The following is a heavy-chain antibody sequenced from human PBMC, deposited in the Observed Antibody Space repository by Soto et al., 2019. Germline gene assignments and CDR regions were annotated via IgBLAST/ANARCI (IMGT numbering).Heavy chain of an antibody. J-gene: IGHJ4*02. Sequence: QVQLVQSGAEVKKPGASVKVSCKASGYIFTSYAMHWVRQAPGQRLEWMGWINAGNGNTKYSQKSQGRVTITRDTSASTAYMELSSLRSEDTAVYYCARAQGGYSGSYRFDYWGQGTLVTVSS. V-gene: IGHV1-3*01. CDR2: INAGNGNT. CDR1: GYIFTSYA. CDR3: ARAQGGYSGSYRFDY. D-gene: IGHD1-26*01.